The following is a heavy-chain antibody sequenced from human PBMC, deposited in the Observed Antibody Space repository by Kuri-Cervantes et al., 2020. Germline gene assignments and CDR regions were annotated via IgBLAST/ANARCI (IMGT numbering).Heavy chain of an antibody. CDR1: GYTFTGYY. Sequence: ASVKVSCKAPGYTFTGYYMHWVRQAPGQGLEWMGWINPNSGGTNYAQKFQGRVTMTRDTSISTAYMELSRLRSDDTAVYYCARVTLYYYDSSGPDAFDIWGQGTMVTVSS. CDR3: ARVTLYYYDSSGPDAFDI. D-gene: IGHD3-22*01. V-gene: IGHV1-2*02. J-gene: IGHJ3*02. CDR2: INPNSGGT.